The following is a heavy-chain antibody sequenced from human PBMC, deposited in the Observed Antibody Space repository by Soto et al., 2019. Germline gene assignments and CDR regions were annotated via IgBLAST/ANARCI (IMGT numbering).Heavy chain of an antibody. CDR2: IYYSGST. Sequence: QVQLQESGPGLVKPSQTLSLTCTVSGGSISSGGYYWSWIRQHPGKGLEWIGYIYYSGSTYYNPSLKSRVTISVDASKNQFSLQLSSVTAADTAVYYCARAFSRRGRFDYWSQGTLVTVSS. D-gene: IGHD3-10*01. V-gene: IGHV4-31*03. J-gene: IGHJ4*02. CDR3: ARAFSRRGRFDY. CDR1: GGSISSGGYY.